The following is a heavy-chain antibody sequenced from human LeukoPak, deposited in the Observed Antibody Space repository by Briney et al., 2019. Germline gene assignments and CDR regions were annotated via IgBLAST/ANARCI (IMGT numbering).Heavy chain of an antibody. CDR2: INPNSGGT. J-gene: IGHJ3*02. V-gene: IGHV1-2*02. Sequence: ASVKVSCKASGDTFLGDHMHWVRQAPGQGLEWMGWINPNSGGTNYAQKFQGRVTMTRDTSISTAYMELSRLRSDDTAVYYCASSSASDDAFDIWGQGTMVTVSS. CDR1: GDTFLGDH. CDR3: ASSSASDDAFDI.